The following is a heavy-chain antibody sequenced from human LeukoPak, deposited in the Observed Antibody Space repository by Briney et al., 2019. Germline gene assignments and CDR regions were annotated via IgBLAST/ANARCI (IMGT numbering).Heavy chain of an antibody. CDR1: GITFSNFS. Sequence: GGSLRLSCVVSGITFSNFSMNWVRQAPGKGLDWVSSISSGSDYIYYADSLKGRFTISRDNAKNSLYLQMNSLRAEDTAVYYCAREEYGSGSRGDHVAFDVWGQGTMVTVSS. D-gene: IGHD3-10*01. V-gene: IGHV3-21*01. CDR2: ISSGSDYI. CDR3: AREEYGSGSRGDHVAFDV. J-gene: IGHJ3*01.